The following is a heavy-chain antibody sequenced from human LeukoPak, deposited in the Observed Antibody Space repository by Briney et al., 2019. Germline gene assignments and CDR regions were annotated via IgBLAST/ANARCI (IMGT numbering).Heavy chain of an antibody. J-gene: IGHJ4*02. CDR2: INSEGSST. CDR3: GSVFDY. Sequence: PGGSLRLSCAASGITLSNYWMHWVRRAPGKGLVWVSRINSEGSSTSYADSVKGRFTISRDNAKNTLFLQMNSLRAEDTAVYYCGSVFDYWGQGALVTVSS. CDR1: GITLSNYW. V-gene: IGHV3-74*01.